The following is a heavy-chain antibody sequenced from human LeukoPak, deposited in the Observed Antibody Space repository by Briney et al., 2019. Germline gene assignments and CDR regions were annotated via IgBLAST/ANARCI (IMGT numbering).Heavy chain of an antibody. CDR1: GYTFTSYY. CDR3: ARASHCSSTSCYSIDI. CDR2: INPSGGST. V-gene: IGHV1-46*01. J-gene: IGHJ3*02. Sequence: ASVKGSCKASGYTFTSYYMHWVRQAPGQGLEWMGIINPSGGSTSYAQKFQGRVTMTRDMSTSTVYMELSSLRSEDTAVYYCARASHCSSTSCYSIDIWGQGTMVTVSS. D-gene: IGHD2-2*01.